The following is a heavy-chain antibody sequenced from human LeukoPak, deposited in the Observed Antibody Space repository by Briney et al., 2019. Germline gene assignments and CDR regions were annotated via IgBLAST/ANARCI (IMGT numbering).Heavy chain of an antibody. CDR1: GYTFTGYY. CDR2: INPNSGGT. CDR3: ARDGGYSYAMNDY. D-gene: IGHD5-18*01. Sequence: ASVKVSCKASGYTFTGYYMHWVRQAPGQGLEWMGRINPNSGGTNYAQKFQGRVTMTRDTSISTAYMELNRLRSDDTAVYYCARDGGYSYAMNDYWGQGTLVTVSS. V-gene: IGHV1-2*06. J-gene: IGHJ4*02.